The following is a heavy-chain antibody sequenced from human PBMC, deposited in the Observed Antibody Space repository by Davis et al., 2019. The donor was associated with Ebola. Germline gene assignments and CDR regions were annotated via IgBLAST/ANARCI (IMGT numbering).Heavy chain of an antibody. J-gene: IGHJ4*02. D-gene: IGHD3-10*01. CDR1: GFTFSSYG. Sequence: GGSLRLSCAASGFTFSSYGMHWVRQAPGKGLEWVAVIWYDGSNKYYADSVKGRFTISRDNSKNTLYLQMNSLRADDTAVYYCARDWFGETDWGQGTLVTVSS. CDR3: ARDWFGETD. CDR2: IWYDGSNK. V-gene: IGHV3-33*01.